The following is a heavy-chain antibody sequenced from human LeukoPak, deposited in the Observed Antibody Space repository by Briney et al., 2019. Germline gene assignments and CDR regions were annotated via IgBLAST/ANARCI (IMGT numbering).Heavy chain of an antibody. D-gene: IGHD3-22*01. J-gene: IGHJ3*02. Sequence: ASVKVSCKTSGYRFTSYDLNWVRQTTGQGLEWMGWMNPHSGTTGYAQKFQGRVTMTRNTSISTAYMELRSLRSDDTAVYYCARANNKLYYYDSPGAAFDIWGQGTMVTVSS. V-gene: IGHV1-8*01. CDR2: MNPHSGTT. CDR3: ARANNKLYYYDSPGAAFDI. CDR1: GYRFTSYD.